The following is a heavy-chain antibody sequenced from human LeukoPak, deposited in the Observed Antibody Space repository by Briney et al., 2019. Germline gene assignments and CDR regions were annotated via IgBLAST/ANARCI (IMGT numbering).Heavy chain of an antibody. J-gene: IGHJ4*02. CDR2: ISGSGGST. CDR1: GFTFSSYA. Sequence: PGGSLRLSCAASGFTFSSYAMSWVRQAPGKGLEWVSAISGSGGSTYYADSVKGRFTISRDNSKNTLYLQMNSLRAEDTAVYYCAKRRYGSSGYYYVYWGQGTLVTVSS. D-gene: IGHD3-22*01. V-gene: IGHV3-23*01. CDR3: AKRRYGSSGYYYVY.